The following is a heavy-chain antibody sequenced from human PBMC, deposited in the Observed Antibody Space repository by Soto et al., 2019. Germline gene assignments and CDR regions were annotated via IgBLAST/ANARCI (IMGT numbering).Heavy chain of an antibody. CDR2: IYPGDSDT. J-gene: IGHJ6*02. CDR1: GYSFTSYW. D-gene: IGHD6-13*01. Sequence: PGESLKISCKGSGYSFTSYWIGWVRQMPGKGLEWMGIIYPGDSDTRYSPSFQGQVTISADKSISTAYLQWSSLKASDTAMYYCARSNLAAAGYYYCYGMDVWGQGTTVTVSS. V-gene: IGHV5-51*01. CDR3: ARSNLAAAGYYYCYGMDV.